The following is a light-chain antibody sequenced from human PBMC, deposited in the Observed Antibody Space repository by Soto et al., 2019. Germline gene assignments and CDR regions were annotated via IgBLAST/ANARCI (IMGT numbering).Light chain of an antibody. V-gene: IGLV2-14*01. Sequence: QSVLTQPASVSGSPGQSIAISCTGTSSVVGGYSYVSWYQQQPGKAPKLVISDVSNRPSGVSDRFSGSKSGNTASLTISGLQTEDEADYYCASYSTSSTYVFVTGTKVTVL. CDR2: DVS. CDR1: SSVVGGYSY. J-gene: IGLJ1*01. CDR3: ASYSTSSTYV.